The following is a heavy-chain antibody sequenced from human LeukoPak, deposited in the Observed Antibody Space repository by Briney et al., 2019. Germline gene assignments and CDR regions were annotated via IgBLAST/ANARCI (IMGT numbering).Heavy chain of an antibody. J-gene: IGHJ5*02. V-gene: IGHV4-59*08. Sequence: SETLSLTCTVSGGSISSYYWSWLRQPPGKGLEWIGYIYYSGTTNYNPSLKSRVTISADTSKNQFSLKLSSVTAADTAVYYCARHLGYCSSTSCYPWFHPWGQGTLVTVSS. D-gene: IGHD2-2*01. CDR2: IYYSGTT. CDR1: GGSISSYY. CDR3: ARHLGYCSSTSCYPWFHP.